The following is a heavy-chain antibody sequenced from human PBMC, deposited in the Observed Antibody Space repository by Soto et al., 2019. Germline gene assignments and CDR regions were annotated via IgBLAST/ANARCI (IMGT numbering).Heavy chain of an antibody. CDR2: IKSKTDGGTT. D-gene: IGHD2-2*01. CDR3: TTVGGYCSSTSCYSDPGGYYYYYYMDV. V-gene: IGHV3-15*01. CDR1: GFTFSNAW. Sequence: GGSLRLSCAASGFTFSNAWMSWVRQAPGKGLEWVGRIKSKTDGGTTDYAAPVKGRFTISRDDSKNTLYRHMNSLKTEDTAVYYCTTVGGYCSSTSCYSDPGGYYYYYYMDVWGKGTTVTVSS. J-gene: IGHJ6*03.